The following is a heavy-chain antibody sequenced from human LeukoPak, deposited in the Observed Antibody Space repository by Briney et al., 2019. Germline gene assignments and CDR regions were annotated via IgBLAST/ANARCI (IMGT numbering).Heavy chain of an antibody. CDR3: ARDCSGADCYSGNAFDI. Sequence: ASVKVSCKTSGYTFTDYYMQWVRRAPGQGLEWMGWINPSDGDTKSARKFQGRVTMTGDTSISTAYLELSRLTSDDTAIYYCARDCSGADCYSGNAFDIWGQGTMVTVSS. J-gene: IGHJ3*02. CDR2: INPSDGDT. D-gene: IGHD2-15*01. CDR1: GYTFTDYY. V-gene: IGHV1-2*02.